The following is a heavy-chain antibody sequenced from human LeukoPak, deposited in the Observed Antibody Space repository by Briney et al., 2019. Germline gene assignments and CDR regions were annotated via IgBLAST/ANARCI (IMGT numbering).Heavy chain of an antibody. D-gene: IGHD3-10*01. CDR1: GFNFRGYA. J-gene: IGHJ6*02. CDR2: IRSNGNEK. V-gene: IGHV3-30*02. CDR3: AKDRDGSGSFKKRMDV. Sequence: PGGSLRLSCAASGFNFRGYAMHWVRQAPGKGLEWVALIRSNGNEKFYLDAVQGRFTISRDNSKNTLFLQMSSLRPEDTAVYYCAKDRDGSGSFKKRMDVWGQGTTVSASS.